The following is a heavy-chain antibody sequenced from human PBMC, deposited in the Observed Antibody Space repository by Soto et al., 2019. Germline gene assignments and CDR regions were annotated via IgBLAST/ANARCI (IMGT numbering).Heavy chain of an antibody. V-gene: IGHV3-74*01. Sequence: PGGSLRLSCAPSGLTLSRYWMHWVRPGPGKGLVWVSHIDSGGRSTTHADFVKCRFTISRDNAKNTLYLQMNSLRAEDTAVYYCVRDGSGQGIDYWGLGT. J-gene: IGHJ4*02. CDR1: GLTLSRYW. D-gene: IGHD6-19*01. CDR2: IDSGGRST. CDR3: VRDGSGQGIDY.